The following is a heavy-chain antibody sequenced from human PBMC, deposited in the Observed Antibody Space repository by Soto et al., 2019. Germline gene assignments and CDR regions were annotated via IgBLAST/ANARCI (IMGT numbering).Heavy chain of an antibody. Sequence: SETLSLTCAVSGGSISSSNWWSWVRQPPGKGLEWIGEIYHSGSTNYNPSLKSRVTISVDKSKNQFSLKLSPVTAADMAVYYCARVSGSYYYGMDVWGQGTTVTVSS. CDR1: GGSISSSNW. CDR3: ARVSGSYYYGMDV. D-gene: IGHD1-26*01. CDR2: IYHSGST. V-gene: IGHV4-4*02. J-gene: IGHJ6*02.